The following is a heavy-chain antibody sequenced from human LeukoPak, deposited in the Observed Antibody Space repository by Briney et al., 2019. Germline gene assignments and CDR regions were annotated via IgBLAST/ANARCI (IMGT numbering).Heavy chain of an antibody. CDR1: GGSISSGGYS. D-gene: IGHD3-22*01. CDR3: ARVPYDSSGYHFDY. Sequence: SETLSLTCAVSGGSISSGGYSWSWIRRPPGKGLEWIGYIYHSGSTYYNPSLKSRVTISVDRSKNQFSLKLSSVTAADTAVYYCARVPYDSSGYHFDYWGQGTLVTVSS. V-gene: IGHV4-30-2*01. J-gene: IGHJ4*02. CDR2: IYHSGST.